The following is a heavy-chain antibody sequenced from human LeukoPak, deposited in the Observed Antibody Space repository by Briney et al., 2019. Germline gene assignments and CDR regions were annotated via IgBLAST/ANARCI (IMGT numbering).Heavy chain of an antibody. CDR2: IYYSGST. CDR3: ARGYYDILTGHIPYYFDY. V-gene: IGHV4-61*01. J-gene: IGHJ4*02. Sequence: SETLSLTCTVSGGSISSSSYYWSWTRQPPGKGLEWIGYIYYSGSTNYNPSLKSRVTISVDTSKNQFSLKLSSVTAADTAVYYCARGYYDILTGHIPYYFDYWGQGTLVTVSS. D-gene: IGHD3-9*01. CDR1: GGSISSSSYY.